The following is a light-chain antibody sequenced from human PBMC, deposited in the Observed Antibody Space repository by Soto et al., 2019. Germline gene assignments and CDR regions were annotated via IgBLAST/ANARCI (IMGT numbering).Light chain of an antibody. CDR3: QQSYSTPET. CDR1: QSISSF. V-gene: IGKV1-39*01. Sequence: DIQMPQSPSSLSASVGDRVTITCRASQSISSFLNWYQQKPGKAPMLLIYAASSLQSGVPSRFSASGSGTDFTLTISSLQPEDFATYYCQQSYSTPETFGQGTKVEIK. J-gene: IGKJ1*01. CDR2: AAS.